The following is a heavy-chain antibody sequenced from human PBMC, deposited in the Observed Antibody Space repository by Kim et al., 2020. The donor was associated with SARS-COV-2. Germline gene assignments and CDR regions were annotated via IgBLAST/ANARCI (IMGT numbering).Heavy chain of an antibody. CDR2: INHSGST. J-gene: IGHJ4*02. V-gene: IGHV4-34*01. D-gene: IGHD3-10*01. Sequence: SETLSLTCAVYGGSFSGYYWSWIRQPPGKGLEWIGEINHSGSTNYNPSLKSRVTISVDTSKNQFSLKLSSVTAADTAVYYCARVPFYGSGRSFDYWGQGTLVTVSS. CDR3: ARVPFYGSGRSFDY. CDR1: GGSFSGYY.